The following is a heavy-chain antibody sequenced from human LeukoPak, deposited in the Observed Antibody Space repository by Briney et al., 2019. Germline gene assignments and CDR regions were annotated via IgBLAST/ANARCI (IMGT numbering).Heavy chain of an antibody. J-gene: IGHJ4*02. Sequence: PSETLSLTCTVSGGSISSYYWSWIRQPPGKGLEWIGYIYYSGSTNYNPSLKSRVTISVDTSKNQFSQKLSSVTAADTAVYYCARDLERQVSWGQGTLVTVSS. CDR3: ARDLERQVS. D-gene: IGHD1-1*01. CDR2: IYYSGST. CDR1: GGSISSYY. V-gene: IGHV4-59*12.